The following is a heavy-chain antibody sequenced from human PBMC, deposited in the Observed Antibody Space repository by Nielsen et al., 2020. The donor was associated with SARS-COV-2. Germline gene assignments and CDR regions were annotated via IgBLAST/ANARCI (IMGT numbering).Heavy chain of an antibody. J-gene: IGHJ6*03. V-gene: IGHV1-18*01. Sequence: ASVKVSCKASGGTFSSYAISWVRQAPGQGLEWMGWISAYNGNTNYAQKLQGRVTMTTDTSTTTAYMELRSLRSDDTAVYYCARKQGTYDILTDSHYDYMDVWGTGTTVTVSS. CDR2: ISAYNGNT. CDR3: ARKQGTYDILTDSHYDYMDV. D-gene: IGHD3-9*01. CDR1: GGTFSSYA.